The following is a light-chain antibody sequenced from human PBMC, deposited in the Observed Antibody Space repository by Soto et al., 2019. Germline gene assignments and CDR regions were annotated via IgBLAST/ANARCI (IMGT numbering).Light chain of an antibody. Sequence: QSALTQPASVSGSPGQSITISCTGTSSDVGGYNYVSWYQQHPGKAPKLMIYEVSNRPSGVSNRFSGSKSGNTASLTISGLKAEDEADYYCASYTSSSSYVFVTGTKLTVL. J-gene: IGLJ1*01. V-gene: IGLV2-14*01. CDR3: ASYTSSSSYV. CDR1: SSDVGGYNY. CDR2: EVS.